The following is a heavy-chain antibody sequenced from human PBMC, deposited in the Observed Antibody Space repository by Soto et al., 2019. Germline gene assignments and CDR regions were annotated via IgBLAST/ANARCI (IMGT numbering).Heavy chain of an antibody. V-gene: IGHV3-64*01. CDR1: GLTFSSYA. CDR2: ISSNGGST. CDR3: ARSMGYWGSGSQYYMDV. Sequence: GGSLRLSCAASGLTFSSYAMHWVRQAPGKGLEYVSAISSNGGSTYYANSVKGRFTISRDNSKNTLYLQMGSLRAEDMAVYYCARSMGYWGSGSQYYMDVWGKGTTVTVSS. D-gene: IGHD3-10*01. J-gene: IGHJ6*03.